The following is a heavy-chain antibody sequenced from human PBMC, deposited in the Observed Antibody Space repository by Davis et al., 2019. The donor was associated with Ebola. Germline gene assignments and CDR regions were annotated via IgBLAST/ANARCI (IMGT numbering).Heavy chain of an antibody. CDR2: ISSNGGST. CDR3: AKNRYSGAYNYFDF. CDR1: GFTFSSYA. J-gene: IGHJ4*02. Sequence: GESLKISCAASGFTFSSYAMHWVRQAPGKGLEYVSAISSNGGSTYYANSVKGRFTISRDNSKNTVYLQMHSLRAEDTAIYYCAKNRYSGAYNYFDFWGQGTLVSVSS. V-gene: IGHV3-64*01. D-gene: IGHD6-25*01.